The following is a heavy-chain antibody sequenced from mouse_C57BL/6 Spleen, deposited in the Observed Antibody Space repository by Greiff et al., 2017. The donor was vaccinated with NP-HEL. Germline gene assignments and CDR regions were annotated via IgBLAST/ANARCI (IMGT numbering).Heavy chain of an antibody. Sequence: EVQLQESGPGLVKPSQSLSLTCSVTGYSITSGYYWNWIRQFPGNKLEWMGYISYDGSNNYNPSLKNRISITRDTSKNQFFLKLNSVTTEDTATYYCAREEDDYGGAWFAYWGQGTLVTVSA. CDR2: ISYDGSN. CDR3: AREEDDYGGAWFAY. V-gene: IGHV3-6*01. CDR1: GYSITSGYY. J-gene: IGHJ3*01. D-gene: IGHD2-4*01.